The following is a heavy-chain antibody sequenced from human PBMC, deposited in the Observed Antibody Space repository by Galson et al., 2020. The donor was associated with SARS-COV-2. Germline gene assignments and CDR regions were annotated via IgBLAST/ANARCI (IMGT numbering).Heavy chain of an antibody. J-gene: IGHJ6*02. V-gene: IGHV3-21*01. CDR3: ARDEGIRGYNYGRVYYGMDV. CDR1: GIPFSTYS. Sequence: GESLKISCAASGIPFSTYSMNWVRLDPGKGLEWVSSISTSSSYTYYVDSVKGRFSISRDNPRNSLYLQMNSLRAEDTAVYYCARDEGIRGYNYGRVYYGMDVWGQGTTVTVSS. CDR2: ISTSSSYT. D-gene: IGHD5-18*01.